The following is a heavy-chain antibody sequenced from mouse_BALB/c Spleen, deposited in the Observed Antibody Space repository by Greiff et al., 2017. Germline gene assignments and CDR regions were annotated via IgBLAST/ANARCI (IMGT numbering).Heavy chain of an antibody. J-gene: IGHJ2*01. V-gene: IGHV1-67*01. D-gene: IGHD1-2*01. CDR1: GYTFTDYA. Sequence: VQGVESGPELVRPGVSVKISCKGSGYTFTDYAMHWVKQSHAKSLEWIGVISTYSGNTNYNQKFKGKATMTVDKSSSTAYMELARLTSEDSAIYYCARSLLTTATYGDYWGQGTTLTVSS. CDR2: ISTYSGNT. CDR3: ARSLLTTATYGDY.